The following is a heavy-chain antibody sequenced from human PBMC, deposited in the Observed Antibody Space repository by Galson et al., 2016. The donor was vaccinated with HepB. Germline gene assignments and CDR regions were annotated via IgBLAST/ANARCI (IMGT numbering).Heavy chain of an antibody. V-gene: IGHV3-30*04. J-gene: IGHJ6*02. CDR1: GFTFNNFV. CDR3: AKERSPTKTRNNYGLDV. Sequence: SLRLSCAASGFTFNNFVMHWVRQPPGRGLEWIALISFDGGETQYADSVKGRFTISRDNSNGTVYLKANSLSPEDTAIYYCAKERSPTKTRNNYGLDVWGHGTTVAVSS. CDR2: ISFDGGET. D-gene: IGHD3-16*01.